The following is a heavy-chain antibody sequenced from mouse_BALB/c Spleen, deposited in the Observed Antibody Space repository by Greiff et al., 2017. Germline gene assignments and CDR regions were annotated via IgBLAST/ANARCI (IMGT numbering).Heavy chain of an antibody. J-gene: IGHJ2*01. CDR3: ASTGTGY. Sequence: EVKLMESGGGLVQPGGSRKLSCAASGFTFSSFGMHWVRQAPEKGLEWVAYISSGSSTIYYADTVKGRFTISRDDPRNTLFLQMTSLSSEDTAMYYCASTGTGYWGQGTTLTVSS. V-gene: IGHV5-17*02. D-gene: IGHD4-1*02. CDR2: ISSGSSTI. CDR1: GFTFSSFG.